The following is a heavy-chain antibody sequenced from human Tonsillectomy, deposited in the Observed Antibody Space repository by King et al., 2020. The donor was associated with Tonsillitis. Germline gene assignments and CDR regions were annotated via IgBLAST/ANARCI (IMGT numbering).Heavy chain of an antibody. V-gene: IGHV5-10-1*01. D-gene: IGHD3-10*01. CDR3: ARAFRGRGDYYMDV. J-gene: IGHJ6*03. CDR1: GYSFTSYW. CDR2: IAPSDSYT. Sequence: QLVQSGTEVKKSGESLRISCKGSGYSFTSYWISWVRQMPGKGLEWMGRIAPSDSYTNYSPSFQGHVTLAVDKSISTAYLQWSSLKASDTAMYYCARAFRGRGDYYMDVWGKGTTVTVSS.